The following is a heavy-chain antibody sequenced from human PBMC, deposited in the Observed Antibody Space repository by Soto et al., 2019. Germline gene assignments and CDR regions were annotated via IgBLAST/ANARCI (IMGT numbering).Heavy chain of an antibody. V-gene: IGHV1-46*01. D-gene: IGHD1-7*01. Sequence: QVQLVQSGAEVKKPGASVKVSCKASGYTFTSYYMHWVRQAPGQGLEWMGIINPSGGSTSYAQKFQGRVTMTRDTSTSTVYMELSSLRSEDTAVYYCATPDATREPELSRGGVYYYYGMDVWGQGTTVTVSS. J-gene: IGHJ6*02. CDR3: ATPDATREPELSRGGVYYYYGMDV. CDR1: GYTFTSYY. CDR2: INPSGGST.